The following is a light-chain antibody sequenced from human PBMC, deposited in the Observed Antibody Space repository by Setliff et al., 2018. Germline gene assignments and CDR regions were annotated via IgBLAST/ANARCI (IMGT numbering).Light chain of an antibody. CDR1: SSNIGAGYD. CDR3: QSYDSSLSAHVV. Sequence: QSVLTQPPSVSGAPGQRVTISCTGSSSNIGAGYDVLWYQQLPGTAPKLLIYGNSNRPSGVPDRFSGSKSGTSASLAITGLQAEDEADYYCQSYDSSLSAHVVFGGGTKVTVL. V-gene: IGLV1-40*01. CDR2: GNS. J-gene: IGLJ2*01.